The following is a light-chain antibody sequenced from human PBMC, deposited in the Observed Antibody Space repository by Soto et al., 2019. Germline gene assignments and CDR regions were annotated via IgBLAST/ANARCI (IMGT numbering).Light chain of an antibody. CDR3: SSYGGSKV. CDR2: EVT. CDR1: SSDIGAYNY. Sequence: QSALTQPPSASGSPGQSVTISCTGTSSDIGAYNYVSWYQQHPGKAPKLMIYEVTKRPSGDPDRFSGSKSGNTASLTVSGLQAEDEADYYCSSYGGSKVFGGGTKLTVL. J-gene: IGLJ3*02. V-gene: IGLV2-8*01.